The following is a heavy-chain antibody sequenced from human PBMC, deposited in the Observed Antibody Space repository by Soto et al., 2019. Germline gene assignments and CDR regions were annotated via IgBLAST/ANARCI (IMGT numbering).Heavy chain of an antibody. CDR3: AKDLGYDWVFDY. J-gene: IGHJ4*02. D-gene: IGHD5-12*01. V-gene: IGHV3-23*01. Sequence: EVQLLESGGGLVQPGGSLRLSCAASGFTFSSYAMSWVRQAPGKGLXXVSXXSXXGGSTYYADSVKGRFTISRDNSKNTLYLQMNSLRAEDTAVYYCAKDLGYDWVFDYWGQGTLVTVSS. CDR1: GFTFSSYA. CDR2: XSXXGGST.